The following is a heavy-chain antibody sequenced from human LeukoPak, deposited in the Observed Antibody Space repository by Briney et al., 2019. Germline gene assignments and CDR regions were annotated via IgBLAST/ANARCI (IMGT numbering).Heavy chain of an antibody. Sequence: GGSLRLSCAASGFAVSSNHMNWVRQAPGKGLEWVSVIFNGGSTYYADSVKGRFTISRDNAKNSLYLQMNSLRAEDTAVYYCAREEGSGLDYWGQGTLVTVSS. CDR1: GFAVSSNH. CDR3: AREEGSGLDY. V-gene: IGHV3-53*01. CDR2: IFNGGST. D-gene: IGHD2-15*01. J-gene: IGHJ4*02.